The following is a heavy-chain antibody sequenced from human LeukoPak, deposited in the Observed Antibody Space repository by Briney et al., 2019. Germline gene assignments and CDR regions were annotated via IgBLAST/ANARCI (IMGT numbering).Heavy chain of an antibody. Sequence: GGSLRLSCAASGFTFSNYVSSWARQAPGKGLEWVSGISGSGGSIYYTDSVKGRFTISRDNSKNTVYLQMNYLRAEDTAVYYCAKTYYYGSGTYYPFDYWGQGTLVTVSS. CDR1: GFTFSNYV. J-gene: IGHJ4*02. CDR2: ISGSGGSI. V-gene: IGHV3-23*01. D-gene: IGHD3-10*01. CDR3: AKTYYYGSGTYYPFDY.